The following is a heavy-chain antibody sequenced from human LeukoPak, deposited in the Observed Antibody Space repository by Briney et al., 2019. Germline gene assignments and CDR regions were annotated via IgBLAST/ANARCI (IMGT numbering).Heavy chain of an antibody. CDR3: ARSYYYDSSGYYPFGY. Sequence: ASVKVSCKASGYTFDKYGFSWVRQAPGQGLEWMGWISGYNGHTNYAQKFQGRVIVTTETSTTTAYMELRSLRSDDTAVYYCARSYYYDSSGYYPFGYWGQGTLVTVSS. D-gene: IGHD3-22*01. CDR1: GYTFDKYG. V-gene: IGHV1-18*01. J-gene: IGHJ4*02. CDR2: ISGYNGHT.